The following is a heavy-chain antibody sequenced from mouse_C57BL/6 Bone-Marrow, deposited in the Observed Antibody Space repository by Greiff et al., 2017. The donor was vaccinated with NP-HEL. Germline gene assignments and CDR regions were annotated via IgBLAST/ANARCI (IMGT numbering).Heavy chain of an antibody. J-gene: IGHJ3*01. CDR1: GYTFTDYY. CDR3: ARGTVVAPYDYGAWFAY. Sequence: EVQLVESGPVLVKPGASVKMSCKASGYTFTDYYMNWVKQSHGKSLEWIGVINPYNGGTSYNQKFKGKATLTVDKSSSTAYMELNSLTSEDSAVYYGARGTVVAPYDYGAWFAYWGQGTLVTVSA. V-gene: IGHV1-19*01. D-gene: IGHD1-1*01. CDR2: INPYNGGT.